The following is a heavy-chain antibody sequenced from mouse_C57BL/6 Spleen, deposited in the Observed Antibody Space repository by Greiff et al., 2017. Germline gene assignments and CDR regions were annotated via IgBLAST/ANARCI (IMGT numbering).Heavy chain of an antibody. CDR3: ARDSHDGSSPNWYFDV. V-gene: IGHV1-26*01. CDR1: GYTFTDYY. Sequence: EVQLQQSGPELVKPGASVKISCKASGYTFTDYYMNWVKQSHGKSLEWIGDINPNNGGTSYNQKFKGKATLTVDKSSSTAYMELRSLTSEDSAVYYCARDSHDGSSPNWYFDVWGTGTTVTVSS. CDR2: INPNNGGT. D-gene: IGHD1-1*01. J-gene: IGHJ1*03.